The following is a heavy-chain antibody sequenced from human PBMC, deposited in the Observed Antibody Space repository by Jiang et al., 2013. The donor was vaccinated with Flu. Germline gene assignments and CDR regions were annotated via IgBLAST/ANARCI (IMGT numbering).Heavy chain of an antibody. V-gene: IGHV2-70*01. D-gene: IGHD2-2*01. Sequence: KPTQTLTLTCTFSGFSLSTSGMCVSWIRQPPGKALEWLALIDWDDDKYYSTSLKTRLTISKDTSKNQVVLTVTSMDPMDTATYFCAQKEGRCSSTSCYDQDHWGQGTLVTVSS. CDR1: GFSLSTSGMC. CDR2: IDWDDDK. J-gene: IGHJ4*02. CDR3: AQKEGRCSSTSCYDQDH.